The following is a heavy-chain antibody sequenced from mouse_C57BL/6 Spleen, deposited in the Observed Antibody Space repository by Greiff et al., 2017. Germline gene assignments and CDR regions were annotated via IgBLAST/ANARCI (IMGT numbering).Heavy chain of an antibody. CDR2: INPSNGGT. Sequence: QVQLQQSGTELVKPGASVKLSCKASGYTFTSYWMHWVKQRPGQGLEWIGNINPSNGGTNYNEKFKSKATLTVDKSSSTAYMQLSSLTSEDSAVYYCARRAYYYGSSYYAMDYWGQGTSVTVSS. CDR1: GYTFTSYW. V-gene: IGHV1-53*01. J-gene: IGHJ4*01. CDR3: ARRAYYYGSSYYAMDY. D-gene: IGHD1-1*01.